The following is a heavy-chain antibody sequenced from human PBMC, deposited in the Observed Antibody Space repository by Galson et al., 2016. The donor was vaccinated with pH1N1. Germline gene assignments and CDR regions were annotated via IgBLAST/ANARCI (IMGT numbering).Heavy chain of an antibody. Sequence: SVKVSCKASGYIFTKYYIHWVRQAPGQGLEWLGVIDPRGGTTYAQKFHGRVTMTSDTSTNTVSLGLSSLKSDDTAVYFCARDLARQHDSWGQGTLVTVSS. CDR2: IDPRGGT. CDR1: GYIFTKYY. J-gene: IGHJ4*02. CDR3: ARDLARQHDS. V-gene: IGHV1-46*01.